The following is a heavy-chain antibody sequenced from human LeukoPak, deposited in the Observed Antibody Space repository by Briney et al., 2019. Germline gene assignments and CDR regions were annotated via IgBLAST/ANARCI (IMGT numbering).Heavy chain of an antibody. CDR2: IYYSGST. V-gene: IGHV4-39*01. CDR3: ARPVGSSSWYPNNWFDP. J-gene: IGHJ5*02. D-gene: IGHD6-13*01. Sequence: LETLSLTCTVSGGSISSSSYYWGWIRQPPGKGLEWIGSIYYSGSTYYNPSLKSRVTISVDTSKNQFSLKLSSVTAADTAVYYCARPVGSSSWYPNNWFDPWGQGTLVTVSS. CDR1: GGSISSSSYY.